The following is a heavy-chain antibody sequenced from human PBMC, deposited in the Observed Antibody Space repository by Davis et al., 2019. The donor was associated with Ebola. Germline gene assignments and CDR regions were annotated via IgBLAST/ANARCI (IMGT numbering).Heavy chain of an antibody. Sequence: GESLKISCAASGFTFSSYAMHWVRQAPGKGLEWVAVISYDGSNKYYADSVKGRFTISRDNSKNTLYLQMNSLRAEDTAVYYCARVRPPIDYWGQGTLVTVSS. J-gene: IGHJ4*02. CDR3: ARVRPPIDY. CDR2: ISYDGSNK. CDR1: GFTFSSYA. V-gene: IGHV3-30-3*01.